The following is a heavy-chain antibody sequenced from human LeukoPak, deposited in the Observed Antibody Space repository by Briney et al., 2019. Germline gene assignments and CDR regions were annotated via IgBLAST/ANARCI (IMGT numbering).Heavy chain of an antibody. J-gene: IGHJ6*02. Sequence: GGSLRLSCAASGFTFSSYAMSWVRQAPGRGLEWVSAISGSGGSTYYADSVKGRFTVSRDNSKNTLYLQLNSLRAEDTAVYYCAKSRIVLVPARGDGMDVWGQGTTVTVSS. CDR3: AKSRIVLVPARGDGMDV. CDR1: GFTFSSYA. V-gene: IGHV3-23*01. D-gene: IGHD2-2*01. CDR2: ISGSGGST.